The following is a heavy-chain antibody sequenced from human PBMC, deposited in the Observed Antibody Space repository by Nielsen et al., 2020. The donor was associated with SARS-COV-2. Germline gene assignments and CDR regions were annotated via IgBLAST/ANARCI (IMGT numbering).Heavy chain of an antibody. CDR1: GYRFTNYW. J-gene: IGHJ4*02. CDR2: ISHGDSDT. CDR3: ARQGRFCSRTTCSRNYFDS. Sequence: GESLKISCKASGYRFTNYWIGWVRQMPGKGLEWMGVISHGDSDTRYSPAFQGQVTISADQSITTAYLQWSSLKASDTAIYYCARQGRFCSRTTCSRNYFDSWGQGTLVTVSP. D-gene: IGHD2-2*01. V-gene: IGHV5-51*01.